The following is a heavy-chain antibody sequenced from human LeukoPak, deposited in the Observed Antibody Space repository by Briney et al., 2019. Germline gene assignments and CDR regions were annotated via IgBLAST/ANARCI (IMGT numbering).Heavy chain of an antibody. J-gene: IGHJ6*02. D-gene: IGHD2-2*01. CDR2: ISAYNGNT. Sequence: ASVKVSCKASGYTFTSYGISWVRQAPRQGLEWMGWISAYNGNTNYAQKFQGRVTITADESTSTAYMELSSLRSEDTAVYYCARNDVSPRPVPLNDDDIVVVPAVIPYYYYGMDVWGQGTTVTVSS. V-gene: IGHV1-18*01. CDR3: ARNDVSPRPVPLNDDDIVVVPAVIPYYYYGMDV. CDR1: GYTFTSYG.